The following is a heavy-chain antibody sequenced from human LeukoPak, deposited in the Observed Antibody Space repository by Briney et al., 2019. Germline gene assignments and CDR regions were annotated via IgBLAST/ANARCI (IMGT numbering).Heavy chain of an antibody. J-gene: IGHJ2*01. Sequence: SETLSLTCTVSGGSISSYYWSWIRQPPGKGMEWIGYIYYSGSTNYNPSLKSRVTISVVTSKNQFSLKLSSVTAADTAVYYCARGGSGSSWSPYWYFDLWGRGTLVTVSS. D-gene: IGHD6-13*01. V-gene: IGHV4-59*01. CDR2: IYYSGST. CDR3: ARGGSGSSWSPYWYFDL. CDR1: GGSISSYY.